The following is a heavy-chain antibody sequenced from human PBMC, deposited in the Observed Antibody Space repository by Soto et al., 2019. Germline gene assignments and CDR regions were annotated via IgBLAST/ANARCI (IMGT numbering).Heavy chain of an antibody. CDR3: ARDVWSGSSSISRAFDI. CDR1: GYTFTGYY. J-gene: IGHJ3*02. D-gene: IGHD6-6*01. V-gene: IGHV1-2*04. Sequence: ASVKVSCKASGYTFTGYYMHWVRQAPGQGLEGMGWINPNSGGTNYAQKFQGWVTMTRDTSISTAYMELSRLRSDDTAVYYCARDVWSGSSSISRAFDIWGQEAMVTVSS. CDR2: INPNSGGT.